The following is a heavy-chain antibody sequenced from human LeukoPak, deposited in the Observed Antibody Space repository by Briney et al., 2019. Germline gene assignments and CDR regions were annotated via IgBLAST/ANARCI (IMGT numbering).Heavy chain of an antibody. CDR1: GFTFSDSG. CDR2: IRYDGTKD. Sequence: GGSLRLSCVATGFTFSDSGMSWVRQAPGKGLEWVAFIRYDGTKDYYADSVKGRFTISRDNSENTLNLQMNSLRPEDTAVYYCAKIEYSSLEVWGKGTTVTVS. J-gene: IGHJ6*03. D-gene: IGHD6-13*01. V-gene: IGHV3-30*02. CDR3: AKIEYSSLEV.